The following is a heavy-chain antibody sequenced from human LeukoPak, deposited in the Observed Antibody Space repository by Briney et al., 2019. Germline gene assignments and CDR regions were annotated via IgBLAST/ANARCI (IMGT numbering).Heavy chain of an antibody. Sequence: GESLKIPCKGSGYSFTSYWIGWVRQMPGKGLEWMGIIYPGDFDTRYSPSFQGQVTISADKSISTAYLQWSSLKASDTAMYYCARHVSAAVPYYFDYWGQGTLVTVSS. CDR1: GYSFTSYW. J-gene: IGHJ4*02. D-gene: IGHD6-13*01. CDR2: IYPGDFDT. CDR3: ARHVSAAVPYYFDY. V-gene: IGHV5-51*01.